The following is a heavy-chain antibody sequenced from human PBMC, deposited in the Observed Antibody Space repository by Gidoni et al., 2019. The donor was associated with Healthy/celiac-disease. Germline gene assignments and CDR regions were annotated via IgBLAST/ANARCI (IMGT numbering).Heavy chain of an antibody. V-gene: IGHV1-8*01. D-gene: IGHD3-22*01. CDR1: GYTFTSYD. J-gene: IGHJ4*02. Sequence: QVQLVQSGPEVKTPGASVTVSCQASGYTFTSYDINWVRQATGQGLEWMGWMNPNSGNTGYAQKFQGRVTMTRNTSISTAYMELSSLRSEDTAVYYCARGPPDSSGYGYWGQGTLVTVSS. CDR2: MNPNSGNT. CDR3: ARGPPDSSGYGY.